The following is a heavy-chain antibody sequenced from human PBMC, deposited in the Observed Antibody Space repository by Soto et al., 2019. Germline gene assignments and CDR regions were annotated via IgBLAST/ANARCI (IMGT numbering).Heavy chain of an antibody. D-gene: IGHD5-12*01. CDR1: GGSISSSSYY. V-gene: IGHV4-39*01. CDR3: ARQNSGYDWYGYYYYMDV. CDR2: IYYSGST. J-gene: IGHJ6*03. Sequence: SETLSLTCTVSGGSISSSSYYWGWIRQPPGKGLEWIGSIYYSGSTYYNPSLKSRVTISVDTSKNQFSLKLSSVTAADTAVYYCARQNSGYDWYGYYYYMDVWGKGTTVTVSS.